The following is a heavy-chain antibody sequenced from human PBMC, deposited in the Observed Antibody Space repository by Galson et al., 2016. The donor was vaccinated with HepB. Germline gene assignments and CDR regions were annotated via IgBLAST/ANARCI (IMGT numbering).Heavy chain of an antibody. V-gene: IGHV3-7*01. D-gene: IGHD2-15*01. CDR3: ARRLSVLVIAARGWGYGMDV. J-gene: IGHJ6*04. CDR2: IQQDGSDK. CDR1: GFTFSSHW. Sequence: SLRLSCAASGFTFSSHWMSWVRQAPGRGLEWVAHIQQDGSDKHYVDSVKGRFTVSRDNARKSMFLQMESLRVDDTAVYYCARRLSVLVIAARGWGYGMDVWGKGTTVTVSS.